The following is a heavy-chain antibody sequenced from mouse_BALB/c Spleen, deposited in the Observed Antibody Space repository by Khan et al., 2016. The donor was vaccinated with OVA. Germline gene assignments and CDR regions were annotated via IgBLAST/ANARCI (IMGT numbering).Heavy chain of an antibody. J-gene: IGHJ4*01. D-gene: IGHD2-10*01. CDR2: IWGDGST. V-gene: IGHV2-6-7*01. CDR1: GFSITGYG. Sequence: QVQLKESGPGLVAPSQSLSITCTVSGFSITGYGVNWVRQPPGKGLEWLGMIWGDGSTDYNAALKSRLSIIKDNSKSQVFLKMNSLQTDDKARYVCARAYYGNYREAMDYWGQGTSVTVSS. CDR3: ARAYYGNYREAMDY.